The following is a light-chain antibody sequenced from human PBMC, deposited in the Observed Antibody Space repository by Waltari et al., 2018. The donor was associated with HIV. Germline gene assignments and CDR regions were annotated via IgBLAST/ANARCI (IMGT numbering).Light chain of an antibody. CDR3: SAWDDSLSVVV. CDR2: DND. Sequence: QSVLTQPPSASGTPVPGVPISCSARNSTVGRHSVCSYRQLPGTAPKLLIYDNDKRPSGVSARFSGSKSGTSASLAISGLRSDDEADYYCSAWDDSLSVVVFGGGTKLTVL. CDR1: NSTVGRHS. J-gene: IGLJ3*02. V-gene: IGLV1-47*01.